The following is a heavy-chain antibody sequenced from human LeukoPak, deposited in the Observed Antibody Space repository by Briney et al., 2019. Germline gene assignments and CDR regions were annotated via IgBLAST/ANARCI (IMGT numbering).Heavy chain of an antibody. J-gene: IGHJ4*02. CDR2: IYYSGNT. V-gene: IGHV4-39*01. CDR3: ARQPALTHPHFDY. Sequence: SETLSLTCIVSGGSISTSAYYWGWIRQPPGEGLQWIGSIYYSGNTYYNSSLKSRVTISVDTSTSQFSLRLSSVTAADTAVYYCARQPALTHPHFDYWGQGTLVTVSS. CDR1: GGSISTSAYY.